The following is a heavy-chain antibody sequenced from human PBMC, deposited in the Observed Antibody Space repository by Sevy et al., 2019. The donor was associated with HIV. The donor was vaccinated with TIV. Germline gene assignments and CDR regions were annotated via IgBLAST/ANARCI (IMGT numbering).Heavy chain of an antibody. CDR2: ISYDGNKK. CDR3: ARDGGWYNYAPSDY. V-gene: IGHV3-30*03. Sequence: GGSLRLSCAASGFSFSSHGMHWVRQAPGKGLEWQSVISYDGNKKYYADSVKGRFTISRDNSMNTLYLQMNSLRPEDTAVYYCARDGGWYNYAPSDYWGQGTLVTVSS. J-gene: IGHJ4*02. D-gene: IGHD1-1*01. CDR1: GFSFSSHG.